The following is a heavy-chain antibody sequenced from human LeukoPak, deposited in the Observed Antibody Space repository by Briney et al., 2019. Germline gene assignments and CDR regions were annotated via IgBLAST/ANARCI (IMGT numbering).Heavy chain of an antibody. CDR1: GYTFTGYY. Sequence: ASVKVSCKASGYTFTGYYMHWVRQAPGQGLEWMGWINPNSGGTNYAQKFQGRVTMTRDTSISTAYMELSRLRSDDTAVYYRARLTGSYYYYYMDVWGKGTTVTVSS. CDR3: ARLTGSYYYYYMDV. V-gene: IGHV1-2*02. D-gene: IGHD3-9*01. J-gene: IGHJ6*03. CDR2: INPNSGGT.